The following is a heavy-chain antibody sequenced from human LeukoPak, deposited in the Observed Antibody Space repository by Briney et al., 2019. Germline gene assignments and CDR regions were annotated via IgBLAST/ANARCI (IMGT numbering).Heavy chain of an antibody. CDR2: MSPNSGDT. CDR1: GYTFTNLD. J-gene: IGHJ4*02. CDR3: ARGIGGIEPDY. D-gene: IGHD3-16*01. Sequence: ASVKVSCKTSGYTFTNLDINWLRQAPGQGLEWMGWMSPNSGDTGYAQKFQGRVSMTRDIFKSTAYMELSSLRSEDTAVYYCARGIGGIEPDYWGQGTLVTVS. V-gene: IGHV1-8*01.